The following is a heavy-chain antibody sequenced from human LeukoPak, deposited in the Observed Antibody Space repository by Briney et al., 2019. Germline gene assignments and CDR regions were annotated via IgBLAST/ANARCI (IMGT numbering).Heavy chain of an antibody. CDR2: IYSGGST. V-gene: IGHV3-66*02. CDR1: GFTVSSNY. CDR3: ARDGLRSEADYYYYYMDV. D-gene: IGHD3-22*01. J-gene: IGHJ6*03. Sequence: PGGSLRLSCAASGFTVSSNYMSWVRQAPGKGLEWVSVIYSGGSTYYADSVKGRFTISRDNSKNTLYLQMNSLRAEDTAVYYCARDGLRSEADYYYYYMDVWGKGTTVTVSS.